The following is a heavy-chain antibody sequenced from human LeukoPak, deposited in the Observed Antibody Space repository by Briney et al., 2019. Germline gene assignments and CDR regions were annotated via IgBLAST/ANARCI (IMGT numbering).Heavy chain of an antibody. V-gene: IGHV3-30*04. CDR1: GFTFSGYA. J-gene: IGHJ4*02. Sequence: GRSLRLSCAASGFTFSGYAMHWVRQAPGKGLEWVTLISYDGRGKYYADSVKGRFTISRDNPENMLYLQMNSLRPEDTAVYYCARERSGYDHQYWGQGTLVTVSS. D-gene: IGHD5-12*01. CDR2: ISYDGRGK. CDR3: ARERSGYDHQY.